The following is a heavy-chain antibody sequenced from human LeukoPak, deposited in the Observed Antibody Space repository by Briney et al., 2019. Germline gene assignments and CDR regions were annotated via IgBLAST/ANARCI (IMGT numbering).Heavy chain of an antibody. J-gene: IGHJ4*02. CDR2: INPNSGGT. V-gene: IGHV1-2*04. CDR1: GYTFTGYY. D-gene: IGHD3-10*01. CDR3: ARGVYGSRPRYFDY. Sequence: ASVKVSCKASGYTFTGYYMHWVRQAPGQGLEWMGWINPNSGGTNYAQKFQGWVTMTRDTSISTAYMELSGLRSDDTAVYYCARGVYGSRPRYFDYWGQGTLVTVSS.